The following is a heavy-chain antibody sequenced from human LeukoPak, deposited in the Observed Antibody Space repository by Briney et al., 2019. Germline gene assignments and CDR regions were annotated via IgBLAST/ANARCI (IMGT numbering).Heavy chain of an antibody. D-gene: IGHD2-21*01. CDR2: IHYDGKI. CDR3: ASGDGYLQPY. CDR1: GFSVSGKS. Sequence: GRSLRLSCAASGFSVSGKSMSWVRQAPGKGLEWVSIIHYDGKIRYAGSVGGRFTIYRDDSENTLFLQMNSLRVDDTAVYFCASGDGYLQPYWGQGTLVTVSS. J-gene: IGHJ4*02. V-gene: IGHV3-53*01.